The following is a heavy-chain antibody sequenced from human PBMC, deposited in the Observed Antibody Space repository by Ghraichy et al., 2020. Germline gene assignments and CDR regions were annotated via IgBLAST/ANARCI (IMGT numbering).Heavy chain of an antibody. CDR1: GFTFSGSA. CDR3: TRWAATRVWYFDY. Sequence: GGSLRLSCAASGFTFSGSAMHWVRQASGKGLEWVGRIRSKANSYATEYATSVKGRFTISRDDSKNTAYLQMNSLKTEDTAVYYCTRWAATRVWYFDYWGQGTLVTVSS. J-gene: IGHJ4*02. CDR2: IRSKANSYAT. V-gene: IGHV3-73*01. D-gene: IGHD2-15*01.